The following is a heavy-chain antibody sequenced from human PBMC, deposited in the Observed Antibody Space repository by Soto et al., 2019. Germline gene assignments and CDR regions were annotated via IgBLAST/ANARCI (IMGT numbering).Heavy chain of an antibody. V-gene: IGHV1-3*01. CDR3: AREGKDYYESSGSDAGY. CDR2: INGGNGDT. J-gene: IGHJ4*02. Sequence: WVHHEKRQRLEWMGWINGGNGDTKYSQKFQDRVTITRDTSASTAYMELSSLRSEDTAVYYCAREGKDYYESSGSDAGYWGQGTLVTVSS. D-gene: IGHD3-22*01.